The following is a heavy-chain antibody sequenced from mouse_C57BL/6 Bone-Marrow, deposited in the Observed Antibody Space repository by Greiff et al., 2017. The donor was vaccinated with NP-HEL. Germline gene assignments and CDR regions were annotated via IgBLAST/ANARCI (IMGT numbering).Heavy chain of an antibody. CDR3: ARDLDSNYPYWYFDV. V-gene: IGHV5-16*01. J-gene: IGHJ1*03. Sequence: EVQLVESEGGLVQPGSSMKLSCTASGFTFSDYYMAWVRQVPEKGLEWVANINYDGSSTYYLDSLKSRFIISRDNAKNILYLQMSSLKSEDTATYYCARDLDSNYPYWYFDVWGTGTTVTVSS. CDR1: GFTFSDYY. CDR2: INYDGSST. D-gene: IGHD2-5*01.